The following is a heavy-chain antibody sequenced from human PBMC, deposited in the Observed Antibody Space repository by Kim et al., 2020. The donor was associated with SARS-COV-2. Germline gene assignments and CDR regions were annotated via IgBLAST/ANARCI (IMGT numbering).Heavy chain of an antibody. Sequence: SETLSLTCTVSGGSISSYYWSWIRQPPGKGLEWIGYIYYSGSTNYNPSLKSRVTISVDTSKNQFSLKLSSVTAADTAVYYCARVRVPYYDILTGYSYFDYWGQGTLVTVSS. CDR1: GGSISSYY. D-gene: IGHD3-9*01. CDR3: ARVRVPYYDILTGYSYFDY. V-gene: IGHV4-59*13. J-gene: IGHJ4*02. CDR2: IYYSGST.